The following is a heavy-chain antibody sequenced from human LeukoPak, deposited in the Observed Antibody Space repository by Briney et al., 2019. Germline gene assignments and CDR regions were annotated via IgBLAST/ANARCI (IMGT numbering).Heavy chain of an antibody. CDR2: IIPILGIA. D-gene: IGHD5-12*01. Sequence: SVKVSCKASGGTFSSYAISWVRQAPGQGLEWMGRIIPILGIANYAQKFQGRVTITADKSTSTAYMELSSLRSEDTAVYYCARREHRRDGYNYYWFDPWGQGTLVAVSS. V-gene: IGHV1-69*04. CDR3: ARREHRRDGYNYYWFDP. CDR1: GGTFSSYA. J-gene: IGHJ5*02.